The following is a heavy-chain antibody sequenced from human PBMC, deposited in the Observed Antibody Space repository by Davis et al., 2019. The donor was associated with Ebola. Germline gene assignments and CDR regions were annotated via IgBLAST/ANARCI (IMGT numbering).Heavy chain of an antibody. D-gene: IGHD2-2*01. V-gene: IGHV5-51*01. Sequence: GESLKISCQGSGYSFTSYWIGWVRQMPGKGLEWMGIIYPGDSDTRYSPSFQGQVTISADKSISTAYLQWSSLKASDTAMYYCARHLGYCSSTSCYGYYYYGMDVWGQGTTVTVSS. J-gene: IGHJ6*02. CDR3: ARHLGYCSSTSCYGYYYYGMDV. CDR2: IYPGDSDT. CDR1: GYSFTSYW.